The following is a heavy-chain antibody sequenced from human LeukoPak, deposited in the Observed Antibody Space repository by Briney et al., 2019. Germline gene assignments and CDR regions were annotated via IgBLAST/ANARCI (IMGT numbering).Heavy chain of an antibody. CDR1: GVAVNSYF. CDR2: ISSEGFT. J-gene: IGHJ4*02. Sequence: GGSLRLTCAVAGVAVNSYFMGWVRQAPGKGLEWVSLISSEGFTYYADSVKGRFTISRDNSKNTLYLQMNSLRAEDTAFYYCARGRGGDWGQGALVTVSS. D-gene: IGHD2-15*01. V-gene: IGHV3-53*01. CDR3: ARGRGGD.